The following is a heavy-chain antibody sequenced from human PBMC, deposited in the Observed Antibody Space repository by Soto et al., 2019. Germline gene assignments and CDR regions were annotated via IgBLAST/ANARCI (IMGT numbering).Heavy chain of an antibody. J-gene: IGHJ4*02. CDR1: GFTFSNAW. CDR2: IKRNVDGGTA. V-gene: IGHV3-15*01. Sequence: EVQMVESGGGLVKPGGSLRLSCEASGFTFSNAWMSWVRQAPGKGLEWVGRIKRNVDGGTADYAAPVKGRFSISRDDSKNTLYLQMNSLTTEDTAVYYCTTAATTVTTIDYWGQGTLVTVSS. CDR3: TTAATTVTTIDY. D-gene: IGHD4-17*01.